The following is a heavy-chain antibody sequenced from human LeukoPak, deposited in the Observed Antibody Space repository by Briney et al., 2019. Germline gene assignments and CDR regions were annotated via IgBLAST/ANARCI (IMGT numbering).Heavy chain of an antibody. V-gene: IGHV4-61*01. CDR1: GCSISSGYY. CDR2: IHYSGTT. Sequence: SETLSLTCTVSGCSISSGYYWGWIRQSPGKGLEWIGHIHYSGTTNYNPSLKSRITISLDTSKNQFSLKVKSVTAADTAVYYCARGALTGPWGQGILVSVSS. J-gene: IGHJ5*02. CDR3: ARGALTGP. D-gene: IGHD1-14*01.